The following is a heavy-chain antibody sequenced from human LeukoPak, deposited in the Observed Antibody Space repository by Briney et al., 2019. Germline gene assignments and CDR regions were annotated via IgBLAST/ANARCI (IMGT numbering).Heavy chain of an antibody. CDR2: ISGSGST. D-gene: IGHD1-14*01. Sequence: GGSLRLSCAASGFTFSSYGMSWVRQAPGKGLEWVSAISGSGSTYYADSVKGRFTISRDNSKNTLYLQMNSLRAEDTAVYYCAKKYNTGLDPWGQGTLVTVSS. V-gene: IGHV3-23*01. CDR3: AKKYNTGLDP. J-gene: IGHJ5*02. CDR1: GFTFSSYG.